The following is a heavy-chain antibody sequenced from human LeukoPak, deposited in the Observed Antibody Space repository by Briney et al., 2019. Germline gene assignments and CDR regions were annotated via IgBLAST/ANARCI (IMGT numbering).Heavy chain of an antibody. V-gene: IGHV3-53*01. CDR1: GFTVSNSF. CDR3: ARVDNIAATIPDL. J-gene: IGHJ3*01. D-gene: IGHD5-12*01. Sequence: AGSLRLSCAASGFTVSNSFMGWVRQAPGKGLEWVSVIYNGGSIYYADSVKGRFTISRDNSKNTLYLQMDSLRADDTAVYYCARVDNIAATIPDLWGQGTMVTVSS. CDR2: IYNGGSI.